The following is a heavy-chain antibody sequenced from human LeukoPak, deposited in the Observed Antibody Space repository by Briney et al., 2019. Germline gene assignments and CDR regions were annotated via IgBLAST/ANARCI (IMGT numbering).Heavy chain of an antibody. D-gene: IGHD3-3*01. CDR3: ATPGAPRITIFGGFDY. Sequence: GGSLRLSCAASGFTFSSYAMGWVRQAPGKGLEWVSAISGSGGSTYYADSVKGRFTISRDNSKNTLYLQMNSLRAEDTAVYYCATPGAPRITIFGGFDYWGQGTLVTVSS. CDR2: ISGSGGST. CDR1: GFTFSSYA. J-gene: IGHJ4*02. V-gene: IGHV3-23*01.